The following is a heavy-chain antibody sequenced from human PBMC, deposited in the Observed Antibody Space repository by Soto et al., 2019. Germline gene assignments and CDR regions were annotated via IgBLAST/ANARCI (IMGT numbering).Heavy chain of an antibody. D-gene: IGHD3-10*01. J-gene: IGHJ4*02. CDR3: ATGPVLLWFGEFSRFDY. CDR2: FDPEDGET. CDR1: GYTLTELS. V-gene: IGHV1-24*01. Sequence: ASVKVSCKVSGYTLTELSMHWVRQAPGKGLEWMGGFDPEDGETIYAQKFQGRVTMSEDTSTDTAYMELSSLRSEDTAVYYCATGPVLLWFGEFSRFDYWGQGTLVTVSS.